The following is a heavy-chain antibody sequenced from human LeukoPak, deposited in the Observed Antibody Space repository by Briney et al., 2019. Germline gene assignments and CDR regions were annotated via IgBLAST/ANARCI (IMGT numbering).Heavy chain of an antibody. CDR1: GYTSTSYY. V-gene: IGHV1-46*01. CDR3: ARVADAFDF. J-gene: IGHJ3*01. Sequence: ASVKVSCKASGYTSTSYYIHWVRQAPGQGLQWMGGINPSGGSTSYAQKFQGRVTMTRDMSTSTVYMELSSLRSEDSAVYYCARVADAFDFWGQGTMVTVSS. CDR2: INPSGGST.